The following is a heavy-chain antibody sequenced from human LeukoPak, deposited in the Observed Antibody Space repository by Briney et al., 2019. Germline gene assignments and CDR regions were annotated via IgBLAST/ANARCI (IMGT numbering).Heavy chain of an antibody. J-gene: IGHJ5*02. V-gene: IGHV1-18*01. CDR3: ARVVVAANLGNWFDP. CDR1: GYTFTSYG. CDR2: ISAYNGNT. Sequence: ASGKVSCKASGYTFTSYGLTWVRQAPGQGLEWMGWISAYNGNTNYAQKFQGRVTMTTDTSTTTAYMELRSLRSDDTAVYYCARVVVAANLGNWFDPWGQGALVTVSS. D-gene: IGHD2-15*01.